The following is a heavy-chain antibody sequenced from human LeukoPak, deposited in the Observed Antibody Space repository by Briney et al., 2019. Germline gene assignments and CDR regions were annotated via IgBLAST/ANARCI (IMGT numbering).Heavy chain of an antibody. D-gene: IGHD5-18*01. CDR1: GGSISSGGYS. CDR2: IYHSGST. V-gene: IGHV4-30-2*01. J-gene: IGHJ3*02. Sequence: SETLSLTCAVSGGSISSGGYSGRWIRQPPGKGLEWIGYIYHSGSTYYNPSVKSRVTISVDRYKNQFSLKLSSVTAAATDVYYCATGRYSYGGDDAFDIWGQGTMVTVSS. CDR3: ATGRYSYGGDDAFDI.